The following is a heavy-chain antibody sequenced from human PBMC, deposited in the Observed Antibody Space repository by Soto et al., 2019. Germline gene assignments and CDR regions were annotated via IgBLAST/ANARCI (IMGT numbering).Heavy chain of an antibody. Sequence: GGSLRLSCAAAGFKFSNYGMPWVRQAPGKGLEWVSVISYDGSNKYYADSVKGRFAISRDNSKNTLYLQMNSLRAEDTAVYYCAKSHPITVISLDYWGQGILVTVSS. J-gene: IGHJ4*02. CDR3: AKSHPITVISLDY. V-gene: IGHV3-30*18. D-gene: IGHD3-16*02. CDR1: GFKFSNYG. CDR2: ISYDGSNK.